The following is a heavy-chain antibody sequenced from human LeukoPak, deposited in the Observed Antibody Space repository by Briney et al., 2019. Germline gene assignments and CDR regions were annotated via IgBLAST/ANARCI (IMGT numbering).Heavy chain of an antibody. Sequence: SETLSLTCTVSGGSISSYYWSWIRQPPGKGLEWIGYIYYSGSTNYNPSLKSRVTISVDTSKNQFSLKLSSVTAADTAVYYCARSYYDFWSGYYEIIDYYGMDVWGQGTTVTVSS. D-gene: IGHD3-3*01. CDR1: GGSISSYY. CDR3: ARSYYDFWSGYYEIIDYYGMDV. CDR2: IYYSGST. V-gene: IGHV4-59*01. J-gene: IGHJ6*02.